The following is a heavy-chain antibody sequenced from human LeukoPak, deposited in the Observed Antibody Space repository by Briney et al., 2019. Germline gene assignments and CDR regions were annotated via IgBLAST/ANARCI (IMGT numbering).Heavy chain of an antibody. D-gene: IGHD3-10*01. V-gene: IGHV1-2*02. CDR1: GYTFTGYY. CDR2: INPNSGGT. Sequence: ASVKVSCKASGYTFTGYYMHWVRQAPGQGLEWMGWINPNSGGTNYAQKFQGRVTMTRDTSISTAYMELSSLRSEDTAVYYCAREWNHYGSGSHSDYYYGMDVWGQGTTVTVSS. J-gene: IGHJ6*02. CDR3: AREWNHYGSGSHSDYYYGMDV.